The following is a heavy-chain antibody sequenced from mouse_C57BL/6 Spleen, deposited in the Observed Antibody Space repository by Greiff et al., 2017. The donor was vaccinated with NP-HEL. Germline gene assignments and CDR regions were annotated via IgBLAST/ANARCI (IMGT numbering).Heavy chain of an antibody. CDR1: GYTFTSYG. Sequence: QVQLKQSGAELARPGASVKLSCKASGYTFTSYGISWVKQRTGQGLEWIGEIYPRSGNTYYNEKFKGKATLTADKSSSTAYMELRSLTSEDSAVYFCARPLLFFDYWGQGTTLTVSS. D-gene: IGHD1-1*01. CDR3: ARPLLFFDY. CDR2: IYPRSGNT. J-gene: IGHJ2*01. V-gene: IGHV1-81*01.